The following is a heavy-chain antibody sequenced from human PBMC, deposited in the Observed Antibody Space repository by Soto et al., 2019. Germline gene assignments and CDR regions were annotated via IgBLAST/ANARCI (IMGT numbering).Heavy chain of an antibody. V-gene: IGHV3-21*01. CDR3: AREGDYGDVR. D-gene: IGHD4-17*01. CDR2: ISSSSSYI. CDR1: GFTFSSYS. J-gene: IGHJ4*02. Sequence: EVQLVESGGGLVKPGGSLRLSCAASGFTFSSYSMNWVRQAPGKGLEWVSSISSSSSYIYYADSVKGRFTISRDNAKNALYLQMNSRKAEDTAVYYCAREGDYGDVRWGQGTLVTVSS.